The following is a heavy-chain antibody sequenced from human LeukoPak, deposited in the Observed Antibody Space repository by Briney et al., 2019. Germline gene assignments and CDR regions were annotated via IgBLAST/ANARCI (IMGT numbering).Heavy chain of an antibody. CDR2: IYSSGST. CDR3: ARGTRGGSGDYPHYFDY. V-gene: IGHV3-53*01. Sequence: PGGSLRLSCVASGFTVSSKYMNWVRQAPGKGLEWVSLIYSSGSTYYADSVKGRFTVSRDNSKNTLYLQMNSLRAEDMAVYYCARGTRGGSGDYPHYFDYSGQGILVTVST. CDR1: GFTVSSKY. J-gene: IGHJ4*02. D-gene: IGHD2-21*02.